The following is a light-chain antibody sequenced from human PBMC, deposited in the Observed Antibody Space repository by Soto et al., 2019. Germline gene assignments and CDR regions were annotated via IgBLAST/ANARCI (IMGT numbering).Light chain of an antibody. Sequence: QSVLTQPPSVSGAPGQRVTISCTGSGAGYDVHWYQQLAGAAPKLLIFGNNNRPSGVPDRFSGSKSGTSASLAITGLRPEDEGHYYCRSFKVFGGGTQLTVL. CDR1: GAGYD. CDR2: GNN. V-gene: IGLV1-40*01. CDR3: RSFKV. J-gene: IGLJ2*01.